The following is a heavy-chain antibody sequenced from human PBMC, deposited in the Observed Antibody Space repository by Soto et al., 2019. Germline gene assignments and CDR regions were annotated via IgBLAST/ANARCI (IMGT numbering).Heavy chain of an antibody. J-gene: IGHJ5*02. V-gene: IGHV4-30-2*01. CDR2: MYHSGTF. Sequence: SETLSLTCAVSGGSIGGVGYSWSWIRQPPGGGLEWIGYMYHSGTFLKSPSLKTRLTMSLDMSKNQFSLTLNSMTAADTAVYYCARAQFYSGSGNYNNLMFDAWGQGIQVT. D-gene: IGHD3-10*01. CDR3: ARAQFYSGSGNYNNLMFDA. CDR1: GGSIGGVGYS.